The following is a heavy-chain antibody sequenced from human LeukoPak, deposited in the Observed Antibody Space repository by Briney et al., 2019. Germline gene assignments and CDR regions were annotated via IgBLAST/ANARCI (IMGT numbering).Heavy chain of an antibody. J-gene: IGHJ6*02. CDR3: ARDADVAALYYFYGMDV. CDR2: IYSSGST. D-gene: IGHD6-19*01. V-gene: IGHV4-4*07. Sequence: SETLSLTCTVSGGSISSYYWSWVRQPAGKRLEWIGRIYSSGSTSYNPSLKSRVTMSVDASKNQVSLKLSSATAADTAMYYCARDADVAALYYFYGMDVWGQGTTVTVSS. CDR1: GGSISSYY.